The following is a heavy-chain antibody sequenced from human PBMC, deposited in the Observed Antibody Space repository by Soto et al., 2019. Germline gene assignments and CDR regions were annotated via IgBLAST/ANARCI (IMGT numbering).Heavy chain of an antibody. CDR3: ARSGAHYYDSCGLFDY. V-gene: IGHV4-30-4*01. D-gene: IGHD3-22*01. CDR1: GGSISSGDYY. CDR2: IHSRGST. Sequence: QVQLQESGPGLVKPSQTLSLTCTVSGGSISSGDYYWGWIRQPPGKGLEWIGYIHSRGSTYYHPSVHSRLTISVGTPKYQFPLKLSSATSAASAAYSCARSGAHYYDSCGLFDYWGKRTLVTFSA. J-gene: IGHJ4*02.